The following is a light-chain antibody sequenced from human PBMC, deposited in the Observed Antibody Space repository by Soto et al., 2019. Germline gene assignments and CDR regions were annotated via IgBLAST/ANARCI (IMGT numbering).Light chain of an antibody. CDR2: GVS. CDR1: RSDIGSYNY. V-gene: IGLV2-14*01. Sequence: QSVVTQPASVSGSPGQSITISCSGTRSDIGSYNYVAWYQQFPGKTPKILIYGVSNRPSGVSSRFSGSKSGNTASLTISGLQAEDEADYYCISYTGSSTPYVFGSGLKATVL. CDR3: ISYTGSSTPYV. J-gene: IGLJ1*01.